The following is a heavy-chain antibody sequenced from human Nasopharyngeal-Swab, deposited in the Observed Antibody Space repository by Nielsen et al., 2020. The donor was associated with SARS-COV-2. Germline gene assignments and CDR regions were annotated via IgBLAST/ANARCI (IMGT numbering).Heavy chain of an antibody. V-gene: IGHV4-59*02. J-gene: IGHJ4*02. CDR3: PYGANRYQFDY. CDR2: IYYIGSN. CDR1: GGSVSSYY. D-gene: IGHD4/OR15-4a*01. Sequence: SETLSPTCTVSGGSVSSYYWSCIRQPPGKGLEWIGFIYYIGSNNYNPSLESRVTISVNTSTNQFSLKLSSVTAADTAVYYCPYGANRYQFDYWGQGTLVTVSS.